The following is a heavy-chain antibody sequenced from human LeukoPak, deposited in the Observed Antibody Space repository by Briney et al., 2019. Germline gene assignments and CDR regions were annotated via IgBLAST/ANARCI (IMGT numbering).Heavy chain of an antibody. J-gene: IGHJ4*02. D-gene: IGHD3-10*01. CDR2: IHFSGTT. Sequence: SETLSLTCTVSGDSISSSGYYWGWIRQPPGKGLEWIGIIHFSGTTYYNPSLKSRVTISVDTSKNQFSLRLPSVTAADTAVYYCARFRGVVSPSLLDFWGQGTLVTVSS. V-gene: IGHV4-39*01. CDR1: GDSISSSGYY. CDR3: ARFRGVVSPSLLDF.